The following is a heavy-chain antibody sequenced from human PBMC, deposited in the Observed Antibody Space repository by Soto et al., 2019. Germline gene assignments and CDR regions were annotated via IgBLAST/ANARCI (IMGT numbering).Heavy chain of an antibody. V-gene: IGHV4-30-4*01. CDR1: GGSISNGDYY. CDR3: ARESNPAPSFWSSYYTGYLDS. Sequence: SETLSLTCSVSGGSISNGDYYWSWIRQPPGKGLEWIGYIYYSGSTYYNPSLKSRVTMSVDTSKNQFSLRLSSVTAADTAVYYCARESNPAPSFWSSYYTGYLDSWGQGTLVNVSS. D-gene: IGHD3-3*01. CDR2: IYYSGST. J-gene: IGHJ5*01.